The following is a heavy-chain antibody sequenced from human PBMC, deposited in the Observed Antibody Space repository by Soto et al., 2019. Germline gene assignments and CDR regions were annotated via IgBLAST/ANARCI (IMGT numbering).Heavy chain of an antibody. CDR3: AKGGNYAYYYYFYRDV. CDR2: ISYDGSNK. J-gene: IGHJ6*03. CDR1: GFTFSSYG. D-gene: IGHD1-7*01. Sequence: QVQLVESGGGVVQPGRSLRLSCAASGFTFSSYGIHWVRQAPGKGLEWVAVISYDGSNKYYADSVKGRFTISRDNSKNGLYLQMNSLRAEDTAVYYCAKGGNYAYYYYFYRDVGGKGTTVPVPS. V-gene: IGHV3-30*18.